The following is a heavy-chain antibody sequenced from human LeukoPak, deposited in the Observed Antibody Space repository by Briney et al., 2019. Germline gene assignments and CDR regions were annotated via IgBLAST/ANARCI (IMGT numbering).Heavy chain of an antibody. CDR3: ARGPGVAADFDY. D-gene: IGHD6-13*01. CDR2: MNPNSGNT. CDR1: GYTFTSYG. J-gene: IGHJ4*02. V-gene: IGHV1-8*01. Sequence: ASVKVSCKASGYTFTSYGINWVRQATGQGLEWMGRMNPNSGNTGYAQKFQGRVTMTRNTSISTAYMELSSLRSEDTAVYYCARGPGVAADFDYWGQGTLVTVSS.